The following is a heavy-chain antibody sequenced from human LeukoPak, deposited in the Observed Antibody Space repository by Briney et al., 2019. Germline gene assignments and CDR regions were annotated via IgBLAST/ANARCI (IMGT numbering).Heavy chain of an antibody. V-gene: IGHV3-21*01. Sequence: GGSLRLSCAASGFTFSSCGLNWVRQAPGKGLEWVSSIGPTGTDRYYADSVRGRFTISRDNAKNSVYLQMDSLRDEDTAVYYCATETIGRHYDYWGQGTLLTVSS. CDR3: ATETIGRHYDY. CDR1: GFTFSSCG. CDR2: IGPTGTDR. D-gene: IGHD1-14*01. J-gene: IGHJ4*02.